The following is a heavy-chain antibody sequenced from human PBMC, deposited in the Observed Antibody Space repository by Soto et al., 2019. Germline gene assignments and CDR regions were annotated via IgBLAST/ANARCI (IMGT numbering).Heavy chain of an antibody. Sequence: QVQLQESGPGLVKPSQTLSLTCTVSGGSISSGGYYWSWIRQHPGKGLEWIGYIYYSGSTYYNPSLKSRVTISVVTSKNQFSLKVSSVTAADTAVYYCARDRQYYYGSGSYYNVGYFDYGGQGTLVTFAA. D-gene: IGHD3-10*01. CDR3: ARDRQYYYGSGSYYNVGYFDY. J-gene: IGHJ4*02. V-gene: IGHV4-31*03. CDR2: IYYSGST. CDR1: GGSISSGGYY.